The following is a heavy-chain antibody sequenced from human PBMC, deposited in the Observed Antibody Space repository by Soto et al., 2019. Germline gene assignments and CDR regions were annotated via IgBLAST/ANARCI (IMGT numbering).Heavy chain of an antibody. V-gene: IGHV1-24*01. CDR1: GYTLTELS. D-gene: IGHD3-22*01. CDR3: ARDAARPHYYDSSGYPDY. Sequence: ASVKVSCKVSGYTLTELSMHWVRQAPGKGLEWMGGFDPEDGETIYAQKFQGRVTMTEDTSTDTAYMELNSLRAEDTAVYYCARDAARPHYYDSSGYPDYWGQGTLVTVSS. CDR2: FDPEDGET. J-gene: IGHJ4*02.